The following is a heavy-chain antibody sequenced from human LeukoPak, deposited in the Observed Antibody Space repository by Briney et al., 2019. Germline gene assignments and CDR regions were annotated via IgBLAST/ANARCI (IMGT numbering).Heavy chain of an antibody. CDR3: VPGGLAVSGIDY. V-gene: IGHV3-7*01. D-gene: IGHD6-19*01. Sequence: PGGSLRLSCAVSGFTFNNYWMSWVRQAPGKGLKWVANITPDGSDRYYVDSLKGRVTISRDNTKSSLYLQLNSLRAEDTAVYYCVPGGLAVSGIDYWGQGALVTVSS. J-gene: IGHJ4*02. CDR1: GFTFNNYW. CDR2: ITPDGSDR.